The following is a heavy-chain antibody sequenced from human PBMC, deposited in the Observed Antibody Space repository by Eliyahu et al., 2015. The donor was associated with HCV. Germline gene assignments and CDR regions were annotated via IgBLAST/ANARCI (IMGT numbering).Heavy chain of an antibody. J-gene: IGHJ4*02. D-gene: IGHD3-3*01. CDR2: LSGXGHTT. CDR3: AKEGSLGYYPH. V-gene: IGHV3-23*01. CDR1: GFXLTNXA. Sequence: EVQLLDSGGXLVQPGGSLRLSXAASGFXLTNXAMGWVRXAPGKGLXXVSTLSGXGHTTYYADSVKGRFTISRDDSKNTLFLQMNSLRTDDTAFYYCAKEGSLGYYPHWCQGTLVTVSS.